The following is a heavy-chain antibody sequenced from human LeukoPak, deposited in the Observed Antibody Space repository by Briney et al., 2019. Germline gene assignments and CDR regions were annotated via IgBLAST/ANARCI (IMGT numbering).Heavy chain of an antibody. V-gene: IGHV1-24*01. CDR1: GYTLTELS. D-gene: IGHD6-19*01. J-gene: IGHJ4*02. CDR2: FDPEDGET. Sequence: ASEKVSCKVSGYTLTELSMHWVRQAPGKGLEWMGGFDPEDGETIYAQKFQGRVTMTEDTSTDTAYMELSSLRSEDTAVYYCARKAENIAVAEYYFDYWGQGTLVTVSS. CDR3: ARKAENIAVAEYYFDY.